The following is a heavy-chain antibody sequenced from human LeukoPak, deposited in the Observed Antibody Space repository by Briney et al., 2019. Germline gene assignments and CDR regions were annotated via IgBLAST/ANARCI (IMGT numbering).Heavy chain of an antibody. CDR2: IKQDGSEK. J-gene: IGHJ4*02. D-gene: IGHD6-13*01. Sequence: GGSLRLSCAASGFTFSSYWMSWVRQAPGKGLEWVANIKQDGSEKYYVDSVKGRFTISRDNAKNSLYLQMNSLRAEDMAVYYCARGGYSSSWYSYFDYWGQGTLVTVSS. CDR1: GFTFSSYW. CDR3: ARGGYSSSWYSYFDY. V-gene: IGHV3-7*01.